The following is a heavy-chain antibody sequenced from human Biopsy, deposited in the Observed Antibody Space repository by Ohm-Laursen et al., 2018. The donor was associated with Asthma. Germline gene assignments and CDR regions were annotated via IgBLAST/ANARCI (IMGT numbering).Heavy chain of an antibody. V-gene: IGHV1-69*01. CDR3: ARKAGSCISRTCYSLDF. CDR1: GGAFDTYV. J-gene: IGHJ4*02. CDR2: INSVFGTT. D-gene: IGHD2-2*01. Sequence: SSVKVSCKSLGGAFDTYVIGWVRQAPGQGLEWMGGINSVFGTTTYPQKFQDRVTITADDSTSTVYMELSSLRSEDTAVYYCARKAGSCISRTCYSLDFWGQGTLVTVSS.